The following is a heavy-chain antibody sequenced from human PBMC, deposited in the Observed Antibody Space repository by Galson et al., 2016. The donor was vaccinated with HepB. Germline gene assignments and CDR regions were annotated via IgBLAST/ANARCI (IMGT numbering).Heavy chain of an antibody. D-gene: IGHD2-2*01. V-gene: IGHV3-30*04. J-gene: IGHJ6*02. Sequence: SLRLSCAASGFTFSTYAMHWVRQAPGKGLEWVAIISYDGSNKYYADSVKGRFTISRDNSKNTLHLQMNSLRAEDTGVYYCARGYCSSTSCLVHYGMDVWGQGTTVTVSS. CDR3: ARGYCSSTSCLVHYGMDV. CDR2: ISYDGSNK. CDR1: GFTFSTYA.